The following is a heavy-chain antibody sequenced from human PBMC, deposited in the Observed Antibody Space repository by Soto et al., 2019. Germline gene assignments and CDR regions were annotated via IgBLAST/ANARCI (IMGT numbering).Heavy chain of an antibody. CDR3: ARHALGYCSGCSCSAGFDY. CDR1: GYSFTCYW. CDR2: IYPGDSDT. D-gene: IGHD2-15*01. J-gene: IGHJ4*02. V-gene: IGHV5-51*01. Sequence: EVQLVQSGAEVKRPGESLKISCKGSGYSFTCYWIGWVRQMPGKGLEWMGSIYPGDSDTRYSPSFQGQVTISADKSISTAYLQWLSMKASEAAMYYCARHALGYCSGCSCSAGFDYWGQGTLVTVSS.